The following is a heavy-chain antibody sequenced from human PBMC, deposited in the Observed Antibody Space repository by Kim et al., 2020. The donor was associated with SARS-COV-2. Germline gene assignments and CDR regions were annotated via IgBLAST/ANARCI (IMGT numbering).Heavy chain of an antibody. V-gene: IGHV4-59*12. J-gene: IGHJ2*01. CDR1: GGSIKNYY. Sequence: SETLSLTCHVSGGSIKNYYWSWIRQPPGKGLEWIGHIYHSGTTVYDASLKSRVSISVDTSKQQISLNLISVTAADTAVYYCARYSGDPTWYFDFWGRGT. CDR3: ARYSGDPTWYFDF. CDR2: IYHSGTT. D-gene: IGHD1-26*01.